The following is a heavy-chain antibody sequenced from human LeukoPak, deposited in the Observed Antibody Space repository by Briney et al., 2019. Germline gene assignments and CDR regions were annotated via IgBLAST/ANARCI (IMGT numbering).Heavy chain of an antibody. D-gene: IGHD6-6*01. Sequence: SETLSLTRTVSGGSISSYYWSWIRQPPGKGLEWIGYIYYSGSTNYNPSLKSRVTISVDTSKNQFSLKLSSVTAADTAVYYCAREYSSSETPDYWGQGTLVTVSS. CDR2: IYYSGST. J-gene: IGHJ4*02. V-gene: IGHV4-59*12. CDR1: GGSISSYY. CDR3: AREYSSSETPDY.